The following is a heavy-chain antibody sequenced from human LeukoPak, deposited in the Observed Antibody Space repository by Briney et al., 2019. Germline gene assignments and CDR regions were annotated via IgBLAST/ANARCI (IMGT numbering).Heavy chain of an antibody. J-gene: IGHJ4*02. CDR3: ASREYDNSNYYLYYFDY. CDR1: GGTFSSYA. Sequence: SSVKVSCKASGGTFSSYAISWVRQAPRQGLEWVGRIIPILGITNYAQKFQGRVTITADKSTSTAYMELSSLRSEDTAVYYCASREYDNSNYYLYYFDYWGQGTLVTVSS. CDR2: IIPILGIT. D-gene: IGHD3-22*01. V-gene: IGHV1-69*04.